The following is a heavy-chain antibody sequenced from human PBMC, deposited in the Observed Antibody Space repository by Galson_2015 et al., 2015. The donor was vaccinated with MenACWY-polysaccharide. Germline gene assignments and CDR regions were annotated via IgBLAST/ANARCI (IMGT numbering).Heavy chain of an antibody. CDR2: ISYDGSNK. CDR3: ARGVRSFARSDY. D-gene: IGHD1-26*01. J-gene: IGHJ4*02. CDR1: GFTFNTFA. Sequence: SLRLSCAGPGFTFNTFAMNWVRQAPGKGLEWVALISYDGSNKYHADSVKGRFTISRNNSKNTVYLQMDSLRPEDTALYYCARGVRSFARSDYWGQGAQVTVSS. V-gene: IGHV3-30-3*01.